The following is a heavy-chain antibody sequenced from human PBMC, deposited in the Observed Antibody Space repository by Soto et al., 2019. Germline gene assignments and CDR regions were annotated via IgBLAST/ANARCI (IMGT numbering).Heavy chain of an antibody. CDR3: SRDLGSVLSD. CDR2: GHYSGSS. J-gene: IGHJ4*02. D-gene: IGHD2-8*02. V-gene: IGHV4-59*01. Sequence: TLSLTCTLSGDSISSYYWTWIRQPPGKGLEWIGYGHYSGSSKYNPSLKSRVSISVDTSKNQFSLKLSSVTAADTAFYYCSRDLGSVLSDWGQGTLVTVSS. CDR1: GDSISSYY.